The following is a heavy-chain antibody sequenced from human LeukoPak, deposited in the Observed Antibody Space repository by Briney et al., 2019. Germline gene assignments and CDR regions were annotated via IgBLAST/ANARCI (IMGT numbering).Heavy chain of an antibody. CDR1: GFTFSSYW. CDR2: IKQDGSEK. V-gene: IGHV3-7*01. J-gene: IGHJ4*02. Sequence: AGGSLRLSCAASGFTFSSYWMSWVRQAPGKGLEWVANIKQDGSEKYYVDSVKGRFTISRDNAKNSLYLQMNSLRAEDTAVYYCVKSPGDGVDFDFWGQGTLVTVSS. D-gene: IGHD3-10*01. CDR3: VKSPGDGVDFDF.